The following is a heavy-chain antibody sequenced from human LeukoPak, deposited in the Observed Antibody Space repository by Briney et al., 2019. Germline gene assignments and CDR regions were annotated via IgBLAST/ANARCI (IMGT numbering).Heavy chain of an antibody. V-gene: IGHV1-8*01. CDR1: GYTFTSYD. CDR3: ARGLFSYDILTGYYYYYYMDV. Sequence: GASVEVSCKASGYTFTSYDINWVRQATGQGLEWMGWMNPNSGNTGYAQKFQGRVTMTRNTSISTAYMELSSLRSEDTAVYYCARGLFSYDILTGYYYYYYMDVWGKGTTVTVSS. J-gene: IGHJ6*03. CDR2: MNPNSGNT. D-gene: IGHD3-9*01.